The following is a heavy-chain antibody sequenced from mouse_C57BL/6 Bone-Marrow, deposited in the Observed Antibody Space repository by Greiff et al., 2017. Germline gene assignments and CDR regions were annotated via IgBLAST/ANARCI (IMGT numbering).Heavy chain of an antibody. D-gene: IGHD1-1*01. J-gene: IGHJ3*01. V-gene: IGHV1-54*01. Sequence: QVQLKQSGAELVRPGTSVKVSCKASGYAFTNYLIEWVKQRPGQGLEWIGVINPGSGGTNYNEKFKGKATLTADKSSSTAYMQLSSLTSEDSAVYFCARREEYYYGSFAYWGQGTLVTVSA. CDR1: GYAFTNYL. CDR3: ARREEYYYGSFAY. CDR2: INPGSGGT.